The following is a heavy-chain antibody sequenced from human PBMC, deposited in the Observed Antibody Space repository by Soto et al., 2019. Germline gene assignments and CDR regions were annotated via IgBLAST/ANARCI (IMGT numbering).Heavy chain of an antibody. Sequence: GASVKVSCKASGGTFSSYAISWVRQAPGQGLEWMGGIIPIFGTANYAQKFQGRVTITADESTSTAYMELSSLRSEDAAVYYCARDYGYCGGDCYAFDIWGQGTMVTVSS. CDR2: IIPIFGTA. D-gene: IGHD2-21*02. J-gene: IGHJ3*02. V-gene: IGHV1-69*13. CDR3: ARDYGYCGGDCYAFDI. CDR1: GGTFSSYA.